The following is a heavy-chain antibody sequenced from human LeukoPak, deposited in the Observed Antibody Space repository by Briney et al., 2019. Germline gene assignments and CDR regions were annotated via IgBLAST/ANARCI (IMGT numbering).Heavy chain of an antibody. D-gene: IGHD5-18*01. CDR1: GFTFSSYS. CDR2: ISSSSSTM. Sequence: GGSLRLSCAASGFTFSSYSMNWVRQAPGKGLEWVSYISSSSSTMYYADSVKGRFTISRDNAKNSLYLQMNSLRAEDTAVYYCASLGYSYGKGVFDYWGQGTLVTVSS. V-gene: IGHV3-48*01. CDR3: ASLGYSYGKGVFDY. J-gene: IGHJ4*02.